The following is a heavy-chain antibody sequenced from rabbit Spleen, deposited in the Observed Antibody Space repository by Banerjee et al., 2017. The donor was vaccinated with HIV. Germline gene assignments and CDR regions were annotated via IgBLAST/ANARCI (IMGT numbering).Heavy chain of an antibody. CDR3: ARDTGTSFSSYGMDL. V-gene: IGHV1S40*01. Sequence: QSLEESGGDLVKPGASLTLPCTASGFSFSSSDYMCWVRHAPGKGLEWISCVGGSASGFTYSATWAKGRFSCSKTSSTTVTLQATSLTVADTATYFCARDTGTSFSSYGMDLWGQGTLVTVS. D-gene: IGHD7-1*01. J-gene: IGHJ6*01. CDR2: VGGSASGFT. CDR1: GFSFSSSDY.